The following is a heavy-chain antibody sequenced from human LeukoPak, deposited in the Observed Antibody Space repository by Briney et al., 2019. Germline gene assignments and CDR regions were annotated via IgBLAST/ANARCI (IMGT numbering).Heavy chain of an antibody. CDR3: ARTTVGPGGFDY. J-gene: IGHJ4*02. CDR1: GGSISSSSEY. CDR2: IYYSGTT. Sequence: NPSETLSLTCTLSGGSISSSSEYCGWIRQPPGKGLEWIGNIYYSGTTYYNPSLKSRVTISVDTSKSQFSLKLSSVTAADTAVYYCARTTVGPGGFDYWGQGTLVTVSS. D-gene: IGHD4-23*01. V-gene: IGHV4-39*01.